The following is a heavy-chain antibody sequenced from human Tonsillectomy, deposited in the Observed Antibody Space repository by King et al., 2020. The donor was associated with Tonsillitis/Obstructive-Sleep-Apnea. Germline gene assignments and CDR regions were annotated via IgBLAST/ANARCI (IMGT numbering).Heavy chain of an antibody. Sequence: VQLVESGGGLVQPGRSLRLSCAASGFTFDDYAMHWVRQATGKGLEWVSGISWNSGSIDYADSVKGRFTISRDNAKNSLYLQMNSLRPEDTALYYCAKAGRYFDWLSSYFDYWGQGTLVTVSS. V-gene: IGHV3-9*01. CDR1: GFTFDDYA. D-gene: IGHD3-9*01. CDR2: ISWNSGSI. CDR3: AKAGRYFDWLSSYFDY. J-gene: IGHJ4*02.